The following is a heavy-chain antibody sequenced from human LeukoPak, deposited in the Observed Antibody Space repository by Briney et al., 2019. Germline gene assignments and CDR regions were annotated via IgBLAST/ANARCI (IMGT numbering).Heavy chain of an antibody. Sequence: VKVSCKASGYTFTSYYMHWVRQAPGQGLEWMGGIIPIFGTANYAQKFQGRVTITADKSTSTAYMELSSLRSEDTAVYYCARAPDTDYYMDVWGKGTTVTVSS. J-gene: IGHJ6*03. CDR3: ARAPDTDYYMDV. CDR1: GYTFTSYY. CDR2: IIPIFGTA. D-gene: IGHD2-2*02. V-gene: IGHV1-69*13.